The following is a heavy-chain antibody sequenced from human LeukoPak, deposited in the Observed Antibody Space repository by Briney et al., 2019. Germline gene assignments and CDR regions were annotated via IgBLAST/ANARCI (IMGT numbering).Heavy chain of an antibody. V-gene: IGHV4-59*01. CDR2: IYYSGST. CDR1: GGSISSYY. D-gene: IGHD3-22*01. Sequence: PSETLSLTCTVSGGSISSYYWSWIRQPPGKGLEWIGYIYYSGSTNYNPSLKSRVTISVDTSKNQFSLKLSSVTAADTAVYYCATTFYYDSSGYYSYYYFDYWGQGTLVTVSS. CDR3: ATTFYYDSSGYYSYYYFDY. J-gene: IGHJ4*02.